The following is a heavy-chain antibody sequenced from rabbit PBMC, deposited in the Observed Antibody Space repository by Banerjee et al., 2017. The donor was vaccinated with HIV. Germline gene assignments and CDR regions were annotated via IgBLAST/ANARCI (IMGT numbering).Heavy chain of an antibody. CDR1: GFSFNNNYV. CDR3: ARDLACVIGWNFNL. CDR2: INTSSGNT. V-gene: IGHV1S45*01. J-gene: IGHJ4*01. D-gene: IGHD1-1*01. Sequence: QEQLEESGGDLVKPEGSLTLTCTASGFSFNNNYVMCWVRQAPGKGLEWIACINTSSGNTVYATWAKGRFTISRTSSTTVALQMTSLTAADTAPYFCARDLACVIGWNFNLWGPGTLVTVS.